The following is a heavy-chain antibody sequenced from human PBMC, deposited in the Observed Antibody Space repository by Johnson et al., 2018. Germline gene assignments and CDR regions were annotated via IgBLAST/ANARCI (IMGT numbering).Heavy chain of an antibody. CDR2: IWYDGSNK. V-gene: IGHV3-33*06. Sequence: QVQLVESGGGVVQPGRSLRLSCAASGFTFSSYGMHWVRQAPGKGLEWVAVIWYDGSNKYYVDSVKGRFTISRDNSKNTLYLQMNSLRAEDTAVYYCAKDLRYCSSTSCSYYYYGMDVWGQGTTVTVSS. CDR3: AKDLRYCSSTSCSYYYYGMDV. D-gene: IGHD2-2*01. J-gene: IGHJ6*02. CDR1: GFTFSSYG.